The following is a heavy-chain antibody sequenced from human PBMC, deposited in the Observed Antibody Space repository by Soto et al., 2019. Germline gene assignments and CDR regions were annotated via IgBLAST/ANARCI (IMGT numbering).Heavy chain of an antibody. D-gene: IGHD3-22*01. V-gene: IGHV4-30-4*01. CDR2: IYYSGST. CDR1: GGSISSGDYY. J-gene: IGHJ4*02. Sequence: SETLSLTCTVSGGSISSGDYYWSWIRQPPGKGLEWIGYIYYSGSTYYNPSLKSRVTISVDTSKNQFSLKLSSVTAADTAVYYCARESPRDSHYFAYWGQGTLVTVSS. CDR3: ARESPRDSHYFAY.